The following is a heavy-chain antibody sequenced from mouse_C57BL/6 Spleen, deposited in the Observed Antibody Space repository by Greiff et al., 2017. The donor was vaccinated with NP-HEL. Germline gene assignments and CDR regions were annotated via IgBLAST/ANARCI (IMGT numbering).Heavy chain of an antibody. CDR2: ISSGGDYI. D-gene: IGHD2-3*01. J-gene: IGHJ3*01. CDR1: GFTFSSYA. Sequence: EVQLVESGEGLVKPGGSLKLSCAASGFTFSSYAMSWVRQTPEKRLEWVAYISSGGDYIYYADTVKGRFTISRDNARNTLYLQMSSLKSEDTAMYYCTRRGTTTYDGYYEGAYWGQGTLVTVSA. V-gene: IGHV5-9-1*02. CDR3: TRRGTTTYDGYYEGAY.